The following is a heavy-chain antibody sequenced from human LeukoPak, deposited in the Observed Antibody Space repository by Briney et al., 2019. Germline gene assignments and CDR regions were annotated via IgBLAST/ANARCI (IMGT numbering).Heavy chain of an antibody. Sequence: ASVKVSCKASGYTFTGYYMHWVRQAPGQGLEWMGRINPNSGGTNYAQKFQGRVTMTRDTSISTAYMELSRLRSDDTAVYYCARFTRGSYYYDSSGYYGGEVRNYWGQGTLVTVSS. CDR2: INPNSGGT. V-gene: IGHV1-2*06. CDR1: GYTFTGYY. D-gene: IGHD3-22*01. J-gene: IGHJ4*02. CDR3: ARFTRGSYYYDSSGYYGGEVRNY.